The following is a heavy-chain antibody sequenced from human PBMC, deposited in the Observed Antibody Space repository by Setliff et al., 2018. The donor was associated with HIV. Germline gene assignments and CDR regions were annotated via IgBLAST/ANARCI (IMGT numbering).Heavy chain of an antibody. CDR1: GFTFTSYS. V-gene: IGHV3-48*01. J-gene: IGHJ4*02. CDR2: MSDSGNSI. CDR3: ARDQDWAFDY. Sequence: GGSLRLSCTGSGFTFTSYSVNWVRQAPGKGLEWLSYMSDSGNSIYYADSLQGRFTVSRDDAKNSMYLQMDSLRVDDSAIYYCARDQDWAFDYWGQGTLVTVSS. D-gene: IGHD3-9*01.